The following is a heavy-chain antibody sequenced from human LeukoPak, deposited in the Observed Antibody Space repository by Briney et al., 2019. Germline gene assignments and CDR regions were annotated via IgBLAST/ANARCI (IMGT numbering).Heavy chain of an antibody. J-gene: IGHJ4*02. CDR2: LFSGGRT. D-gene: IGHD6-19*01. CDR3: ARVYNSGWYVDY. Sequence: GGSLRLSCAASGLTVSSNSMTWVRQAPGKGLGWVSVLFSGGRTYYADSVKGRFTISRDNSKNTLYLQLNSLRVEDTAVYYCARVYNSGWYVDYWGQGTLVTVSS. V-gene: IGHV3-53*01. CDR1: GLTVSSNS.